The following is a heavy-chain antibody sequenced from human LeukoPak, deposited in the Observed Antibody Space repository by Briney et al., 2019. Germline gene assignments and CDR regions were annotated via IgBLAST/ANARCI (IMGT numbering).Heavy chain of an antibody. J-gene: IGHJ3*02. D-gene: IGHD4-17*01. CDR2: IYHSGST. CDR1: GGSISSGGYS. Sequence: PSETLSLTCAVSGGSISSGGYSWSWIRQPPGKGLEWIGYIYHSGSTYYNPSLKSRVTISVDRSKNQFSLKLSSVTAADTAVYYCARGFTTVTRLPDAFDIWGQGTMVTVSS. CDR3: ARGFTTVTRLPDAFDI. V-gene: IGHV4-30-2*01.